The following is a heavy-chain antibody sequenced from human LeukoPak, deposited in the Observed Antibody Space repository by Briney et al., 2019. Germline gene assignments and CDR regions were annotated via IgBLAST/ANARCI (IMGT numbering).Heavy chain of an antibody. CDR2: ISYDGSNK. J-gene: IGHJ1*01. V-gene: IGHV3-30-3*01. CDR1: GFTFSSYA. CDR3: ARVPIRGLRYFDWSLQH. Sequence: GGSLRLSCAASGFTFSSYAMHWVRQAPGKGLEWVAVISYDGSNKYYADSVKGRFTISRDNSKNTLYLQMNSLRAEDTAVYYCARVPIRGLRYFDWSLQHWGQGTLVTVSS. D-gene: IGHD3-9*01.